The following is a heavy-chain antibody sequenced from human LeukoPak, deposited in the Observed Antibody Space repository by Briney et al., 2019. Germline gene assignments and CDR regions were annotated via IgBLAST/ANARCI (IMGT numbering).Heavy chain of an antibody. CDR3: AKDATVTFL. CDR1: GFTFTDHY. J-gene: IGHJ4*02. V-gene: IGHV3-11*01. D-gene: IGHD4-17*01. Sequence: GGSLRLSCVASGFTFTDHYMSWVRQAPGKGLEWVSYISSGGDIIYYADSVKGRFTISRDNAKNSLYLQMNSLRAEDTAVYYCAKDATVTFLGGQVTLVTVSS. CDR2: ISSGGDII.